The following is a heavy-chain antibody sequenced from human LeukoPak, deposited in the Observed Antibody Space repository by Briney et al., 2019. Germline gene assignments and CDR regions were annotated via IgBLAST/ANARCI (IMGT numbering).Heavy chain of an antibody. Sequence: GGSLRLSCAASGFTFSSYSMNWVRQAPGKGLEWVSSISSSSSYIYYADSVKGRFTISRDNAKNSLYLQMNSLRAEDTAVYYCAKDLGYSSSWYYAFDIWGQGTMVTVSS. CDR2: ISSSSSYI. V-gene: IGHV3-21*01. D-gene: IGHD6-13*01. CDR3: AKDLGYSSSWYYAFDI. CDR1: GFTFSSYS. J-gene: IGHJ3*02.